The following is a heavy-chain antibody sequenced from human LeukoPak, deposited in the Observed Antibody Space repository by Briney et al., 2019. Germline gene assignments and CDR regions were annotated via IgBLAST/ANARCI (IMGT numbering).Heavy chain of an antibody. J-gene: IGHJ3*02. CDR2: FYHGGST. CDR3: ARVRRYRERNAFDI. V-gene: IGHV4-38-2*02. D-gene: IGHD1-26*01. CDR1: GYSISTGYY. Sequence: SETLSLTCTVSGYSISTGYYWDWIRQPPGKGLEWIGTFYHGGSTNYNPSLKSRVTISVDTSKNQFSLKLSSVTAADTAVYYCARVRRYRERNAFDIWGQGTMVTVSS.